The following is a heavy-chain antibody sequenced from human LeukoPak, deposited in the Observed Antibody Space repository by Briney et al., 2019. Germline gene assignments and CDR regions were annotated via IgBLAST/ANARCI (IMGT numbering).Heavy chain of an antibody. CDR1: GGSFSGYY. V-gene: IGHV4-34*01. CDR3: ARGSSSSSFGY. CDR2: INHSGST. J-gene: IGHJ4*02. Sequence: AETLSLTGAVYGGSFSGYYWSWIRQPPGKGLEWIGEINHSGSTNYNPSLKSRVTISVDTSKNQFSLKLSSVTAADTAVYYSARGSSSSSFGYWGQGTLVTVSS. D-gene: IGHD6-6*01.